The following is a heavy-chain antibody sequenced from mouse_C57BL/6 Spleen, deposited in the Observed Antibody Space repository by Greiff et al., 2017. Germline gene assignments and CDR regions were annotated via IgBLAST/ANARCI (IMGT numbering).Heavy chain of an antibody. J-gene: IGHJ4*01. CDR3: ARTRGNYDAMDD. Sequence: VQLKQSGPELVKPGASVKISCKASGYSFTGYYMHWVKQSSEKSLEWIGEINPSTGGTSYNQKFKGKATLTVDKSSSTAYMQLKSLTSEDSAVYYCARTRGNYDAMDDWGQGTSVTVSS. CDR1: GYSFTGYY. V-gene: IGHV1-43*01. D-gene: IGHD2-1*01. CDR2: INPSTGGT.